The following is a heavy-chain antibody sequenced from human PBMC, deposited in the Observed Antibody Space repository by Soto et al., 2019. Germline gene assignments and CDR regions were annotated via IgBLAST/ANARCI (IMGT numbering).Heavy chain of an antibody. J-gene: IGHJ3*01. CDR3: ARGDYYDSSGPFSDAFDV. V-gene: IGHV3-21*01. D-gene: IGHD3-22*01. CDR2: ISPYDHSM. Sequence: GGSLRLSCASSGFTFTSHNIYLFRQAPGKGLEWVSSISPYDHSMYYADSVKGRFTISRDNAKNSLYLQMNSLRAEDTAVYYCARGDYYDSSGPFSDAFDVWGQGTMVTVSS. CDR1: GFTFTSHN.